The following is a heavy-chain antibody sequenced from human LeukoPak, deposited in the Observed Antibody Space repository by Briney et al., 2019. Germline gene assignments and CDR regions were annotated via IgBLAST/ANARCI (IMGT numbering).Heavy chain of an antibody. CDR3: ARRAIAEGFDY. Sequence: GGSLRLSCAVSGFTFSSYGMNWVRQAPGKGLEWVSYISSSGRTIYYADSVRGRFTISRDSARNSLDLQMNSLGVEDTAVYYCARRAIAEGFDYWGQGTLVTVSS. D-gene: IGHD6-13*01. J-gene: IGHJ4*02. CDR1: GFTFSSYG. CDR2: ISSSGRTI. V-gene: IGHV3-48*03.